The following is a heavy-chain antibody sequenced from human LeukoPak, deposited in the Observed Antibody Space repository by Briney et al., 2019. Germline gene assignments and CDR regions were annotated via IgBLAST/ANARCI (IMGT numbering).Heavy chain of an antibody. Sequence: SETLSLTCTVSGGSISSYYWSWIRQPPGKGLEWIGYIYYSGSTNYNPSLKSRVTISVDMSKNQFSLKLSSVTAADTAVYYCARSPYGDYPMDVWGKGTTVTVSS. D-gene: IGHD4-17*01. V-gene: IGHV4-59*01. CDR2: IYYSGST. CDR3: ARSPYGDYPMDV. CDR1: GGSISSYY. J-gene: IGHJ6*03.